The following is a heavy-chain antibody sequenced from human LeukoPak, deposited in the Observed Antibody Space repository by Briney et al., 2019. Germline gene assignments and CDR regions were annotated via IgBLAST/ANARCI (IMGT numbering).Heavy chain of an antibody. V-gene: IGHV4-39*01. CDR2: IYFSGST. Sequence: PSETPSLTCTVSGGSISSSSYYWGWIRQPPGKGLEWIGSIYFSGSTYYNPSLKSRVTISIDTSKNQFSLKLSSVTAADTAVYYCARHPYSGSPFDYWGQGTLVTVSS. CDR1: GGSISSSSYY. CDR3: ARHPYSGSPFDY. J-gene: IGHJ4*02. D-gene: IGHD1-26*01.